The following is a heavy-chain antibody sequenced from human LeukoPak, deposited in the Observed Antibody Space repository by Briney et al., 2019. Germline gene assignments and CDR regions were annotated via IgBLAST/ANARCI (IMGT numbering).Heavy chain of an antibody. CDR3: ASNPGIAVAGTGPGDY. J-gene: IGHJ4*02. CDR2: IYHSGST. Sequence: PSETLSLTCTVSGGSISSSSYYWGWVRQPPGKGLEWIGEIYHSGSTNYNPSLKSRVTISVDKSKNQFSLKLSSVTAADTAVYYCASNPGIAVAGTGPGDYWGQGTLVTVSS. CDR1: GGSISSSSYY. D-gene: IGHD6-19*01. V-gene: IGHV4-39*07.